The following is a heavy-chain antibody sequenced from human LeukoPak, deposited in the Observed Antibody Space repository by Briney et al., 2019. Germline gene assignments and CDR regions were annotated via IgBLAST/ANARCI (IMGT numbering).Heavy chain of an antibody. D-gene: IGHD2-21*02. CDR3: ASNPRGDSWTFDY. V-gene: IGHV1-18*04. Sequence: ASVKVSCKASGYTLSSYGVNWVRQAPGQGLEWMGWISIYNGDTTYARALQGRVTMTTETSTSTVYMDLRGLTYDDTAVYFCASNPRGDSWTFDYWGQGSLVTVSS. J-gene: IGHJ4*02. CDR1: GYTLSSYG. CDR2: ISIYNGDT.